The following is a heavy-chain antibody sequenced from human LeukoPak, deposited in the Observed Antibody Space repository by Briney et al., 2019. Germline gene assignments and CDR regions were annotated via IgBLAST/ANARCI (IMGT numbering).Heavy chain of an antibody. J-gene: IGHJ6*04. D-gene: IGHD3-10*01. V-gene: IGHV4-4*02. CDR2: IYHNGKT. CDR3: ARLAVVFWSGESGGMDV. Sequence: SETLSLTCAVSGDSINSDKWWTWVRLPPGKGLEWIGEIYHNGKTNYNPSLKSRATISLDKSKNQFSLNLNSVTAADTAVYFCARLAVVFWSGESGGMDVWGTGTTVTVSP. CDR1: GDSINSDKW.